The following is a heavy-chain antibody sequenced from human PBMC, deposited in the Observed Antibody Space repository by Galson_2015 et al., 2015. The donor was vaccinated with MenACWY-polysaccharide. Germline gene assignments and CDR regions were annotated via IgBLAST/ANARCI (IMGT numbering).Heavy chain of an antibody. D-gene: IGHD1-26*01. J-gene: IGHJ4*02. CDR1: GFSLSTSGMC. CDR2: IDWDDDK. Sequence: PALVKPTQTLTLTCTFSGFSLSTSGMCVSWIRQPPGKALEWLARIDWDDDKYYSTSLKTRLTISKDTSKNQVVLTMTNMDPVDTATYYCARFYSGSYCLDYWGQGTLVTVSS. CDR3: ARFYSGSYCLDY. V-gene: IGHV2-70*11.